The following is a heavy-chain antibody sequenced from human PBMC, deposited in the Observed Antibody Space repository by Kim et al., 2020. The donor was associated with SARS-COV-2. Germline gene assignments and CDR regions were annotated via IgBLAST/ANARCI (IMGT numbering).Heavy chain of an antibody. J-gene: IGHJ6*02. Sequence: ASVKVSCKASGYTFTSYAMHWVRQAPGQRLEWMGWINAGNGNTKYSQKFQGRVTITRDTSASTAYMELSSLRSEDTAVYYCAREVNYAFLYYYYYYGMDVWGQGTTVTVSS. CDR3: AREVNYAFLYYYYYYGMDV. V-gene: IGHV1-3*01. CDR2: INAGNGNT. CDR1: GYTFTSYA. D-gene: IGHD3-3*02.